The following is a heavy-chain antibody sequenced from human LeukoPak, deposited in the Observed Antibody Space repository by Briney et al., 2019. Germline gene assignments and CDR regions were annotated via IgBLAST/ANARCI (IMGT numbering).Heavy chain of an antibody. CDR2: IYYSGST. J-gene: IGHJ4*02. Sequence: TETLSLTCTASGGSISSYYWSWIRQPPGKGLEWIGYIYYSGSTNYNPSLKSRVTISVDTSKNQFSLKLSSVTAADTAVYYCARDVSGGIFFDYWGQGTLVTVSS. D-gene: IGHD3-3*01. V-gene: IGHV4-59*01. CDR1: GGSISSYY. CDR3: ARDVSGGIFFDY.